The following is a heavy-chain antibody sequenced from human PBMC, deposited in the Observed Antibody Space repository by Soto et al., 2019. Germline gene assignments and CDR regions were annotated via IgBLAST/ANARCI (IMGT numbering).Heavy chain of an antibody. CDR1: GGSISGNSYY. D-gene: IGHD3-22*01. CDR2: IHYSGST. CDR3: ASQHYYDSSGYYVVY. Sequence: PSETLSLTCTVSGGSISGNSYYWGWIRQPPGKGLEWIGNIHYSGSTYYDSSLQSRVTISIDTSKNQFSLKLSSVTATDTAVYYCASQHYYDSSGYYVVYWGQGTLVTVS. J-gene: IGHJ4*02. V-gene: IGHV4-39*01.